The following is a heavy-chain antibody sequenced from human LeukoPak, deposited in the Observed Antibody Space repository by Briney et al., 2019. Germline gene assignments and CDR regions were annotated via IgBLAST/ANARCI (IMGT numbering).Heavy chain of an antibody. Sequence: GGSLRLSCAASGFAFSSYDMHWVRQAPGKGLEWVSVISYDGSNKYYADSVKGRFTISRDNSKNTLYLQMNSLRAEDTAVYYCARDSYYDSSGYYLVYWGQGTLVTVSS. V-gene: IGHV3-30-3*01. CDR3: ARDSYYDSSGYYLVY. CDR2: ISYDGSNK. D-gene: IGHD3-22*01. J-gene: IGHJ4*02. CDR1: GFAFSSYD.